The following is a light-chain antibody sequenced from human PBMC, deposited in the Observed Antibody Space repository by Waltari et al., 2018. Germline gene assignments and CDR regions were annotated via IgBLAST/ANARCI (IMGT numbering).Light chain of an antibody. CDR1: QSLLHRNGYNY. Sequence: DIVMTQSPLSLPVTPGEPASISCRFSQSLLHRNGYNYLDWYLQKPGQSPQLLIYLGSNRASGVPDRFSGSASGTDFTLKISRLEAEDVGVFYCMQALQTPYTFGQGTKLEIK. CDR2: LGS. J-gene: IGKJ2*01. V-gene: IGKV2-28*01. CDR3: MQALQTPYT.